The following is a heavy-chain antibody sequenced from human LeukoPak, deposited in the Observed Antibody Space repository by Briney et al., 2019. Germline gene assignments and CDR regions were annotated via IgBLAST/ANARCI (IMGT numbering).Heavy chain of an antibody. CDR2: INPNSGGT. Sequence: ASVKVSCKASGGTFSSYAINWVRQAPGQGLEWMGWINPNSGGTNYPQKFQGRVTMTRDTSISTAYMELSSLRSEDTAVYYCARDDRSGRIENGAFDIWGQGTMVTVSS. V-gene: IGHV1-2*02. CDR3: ARDDRSGRIENGAFDI. D-gene: IGHD2-8*01. CDR1: GGTFSSYA. J-gene: IGHJ3*02.